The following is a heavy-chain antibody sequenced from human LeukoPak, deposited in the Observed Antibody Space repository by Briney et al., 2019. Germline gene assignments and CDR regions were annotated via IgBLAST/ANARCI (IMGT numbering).Heavy chain of an antibody. CDR2: IYTSGST. CDR3: ARDRDYVDY. Sequence: PSETLSLTCTVSGGSISSGSYYWSWIRQPAGKGLEWIGRIYTSGSTNYNPSLKSRVTISVDTSKNQFSLKLSSVTAADTAVYYCARDRDYVDYWGQGTLVTVSS. CDR1: GGSISSGSYY. J-gene: IGHJ4*02. V-gene: IGHV4-61*02.